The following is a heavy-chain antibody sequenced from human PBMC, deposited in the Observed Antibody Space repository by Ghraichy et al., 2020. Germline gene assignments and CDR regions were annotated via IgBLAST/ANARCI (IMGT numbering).Heavy chain of an antibody. V-gene: IGHV4-59*01. J-gene: IGHJ4*02. D-gene: IGHD5-18*01. CDR1: GGSISSYY. CDR2: IYYSGST. CDR3: ALGEGYSYGSFGY. Sequence: SETLSLTCTVSGGSISSYYWSWIRQPPGKGLEWIGYIYYSGSTNYNPSLKSRVTISVDTSKNQFSLKLSSVTAADTAVYYCALGEGYSYGSFGYWGQGTLVTVSS.